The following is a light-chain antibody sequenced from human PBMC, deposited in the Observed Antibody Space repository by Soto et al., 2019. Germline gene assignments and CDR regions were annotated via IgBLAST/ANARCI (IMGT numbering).Light chain of an antibody. Sequence: DILVAQSRSTLFASIGERVPIICRDSQSISSWLAWYQQKTGEAHKPLIYDASALPRGVLSRFSGSGSGTKFTLTIASLQPDDFATYSCHQYETFSGTFGTGTKVDI. V-gene: IGKV1-5*02. CDR2: DAS. J-gene: IGKJ1*01. CDR1: QSISSW. CDR3: HQYETFSGT.